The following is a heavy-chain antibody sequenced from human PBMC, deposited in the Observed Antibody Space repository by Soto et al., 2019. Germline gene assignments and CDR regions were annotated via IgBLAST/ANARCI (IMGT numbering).Heavy chain of an antibody. J-gene: IGHJ4*02. CDR1: GFTFSDYY. V-gene: IGHV3-11*01. D-gene: IGHD3-3*01. CDR2: ISSSGSTI. Sequence: GGSLRLSCAASGFTFSDYYMSWIRQAPGKGLEWVSYISSSGSTIYYADSVKGRFTISRDNAKNSLYLQMNSLRAEDTAVYYCARDRTIFGVVIQTWLDYWGQGTLVTVSS. CDR3: ARDRTIFGVVIQTWLDY.